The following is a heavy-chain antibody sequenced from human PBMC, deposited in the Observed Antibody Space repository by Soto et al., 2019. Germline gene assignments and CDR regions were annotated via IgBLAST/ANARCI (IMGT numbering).Heavy chain of an antibody. Sequence: EVQLLESGGGLVQPGGSLRLSCAASGFTLNNYAMTWVRQAPGKGLEGVSAISGGGDTTSYADSVKGRFTVSRDGSKNTLYLQMSSLRAEDTALYYCAKGRGGSGSLTPRVDFWGQGTLVTVSS. CDR3: AKGRGGSGSLTPRVDF. D-gene: IGHD3-10*01. V-gene: IGHV3-23*01. CDR1: GFTLNNYA. CDR2: ISGGGDTT. J-gene: IGHJ4*02.